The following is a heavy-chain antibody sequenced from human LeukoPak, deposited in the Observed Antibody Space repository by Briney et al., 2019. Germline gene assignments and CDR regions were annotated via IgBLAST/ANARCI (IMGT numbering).Heavy chain of an antibody. Sequence: SQTLSLTCTVSGGSISSGDYYWSWIRQPPGKGLEWIGYIYYSGSTYYNSSLKSRVTISVDTSKNQFSLKLSSVTAADTAVYYCARVSVSSSWPDYWGQGTLVTVSS. J-gene: IGHJ4*02. V-gene: IGHV4-30-4*01. CDR1: GGSISSGDYY. CDR2: IYYSGST. CDR3: ARVSVSSSWPDY. D-gene: IGHD6-13*01.